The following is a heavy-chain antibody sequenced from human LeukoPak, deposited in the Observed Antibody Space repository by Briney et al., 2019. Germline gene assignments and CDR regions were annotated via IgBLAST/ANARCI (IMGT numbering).Heavy chain of an antibody. CDR2: FDPEDGET. Sequence: ASVKVSCKVSGYTLTELSMHWVRQAPGKGLEWMGGFDPEDGETIYAQRFQGRVTMTEDTSTDTAYMELSSLRSEDTAVYYCATAGMATIMPLDYWGQGTLVTVSS. D-gene: IGHD5-24*01. CDR1: GYTLTELS. CDR3: ATAGMATIMPLDY. J-gene: IGHJ4*02. V-gene: IGHV1-24*01.